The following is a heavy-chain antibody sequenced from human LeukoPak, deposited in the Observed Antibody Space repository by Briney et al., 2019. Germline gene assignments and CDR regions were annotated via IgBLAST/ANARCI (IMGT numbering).Heavy chain of an antibody. V-gene: IGHV1-2*02. CDR3: ARGSSGWVPYYYYYMDV. Sequence: ASVKVSCKASGYTFTGYYMHWVRQAPGQGLEWMGWINPNSGGTNYAQKFQGRVTMTRDTSISTAYMELSRLRSEDTAVYYCARGSSGWVPYYYYYMDVWGKGTTVTISS. CDR2: INPNSGGT. D-gene: IGHD6-19*01. CDR1: GYTFTGYY. J-gene: IGHJ6*03.